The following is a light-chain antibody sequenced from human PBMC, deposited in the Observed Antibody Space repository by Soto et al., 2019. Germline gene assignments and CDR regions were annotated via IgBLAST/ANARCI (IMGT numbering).Light chain of an antibody. J-gene: IGKJ5*01. CDR3: QQYGTSPVT. CDR2: GAS. Sequence: EIVLTQSPGTLSLSPGERATLSCRASQSVSSSYLAWYQQKPGQAPRLLIYGASSRATGIPDRFSGSGSETDFTLTISRLEPEDFAVYYCQQYGTSPVTFGQGTRLEIK. V-gene: IGKV3-20*01. CDR1: QSVSSSY.